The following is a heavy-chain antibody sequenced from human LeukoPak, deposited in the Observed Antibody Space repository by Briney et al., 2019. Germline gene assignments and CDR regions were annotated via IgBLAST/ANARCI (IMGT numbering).Heavy chain of an antibody. CDR2: IYPGDSET. CDR3: ARGTDIDC. J-gene: IGHJ4*02. V-gene: IGHV5-51*01. Sequence: GESLKISCKGSGYSFPSHWIVWVRQMPGKGLEWMGIIYPGDSETRYSPSFEGQVTISADKSTYTAYLQWSSLKASDTAMYYCARGTDIDCWDQGTLVTVSS. CDR1: GYSFPSHW.